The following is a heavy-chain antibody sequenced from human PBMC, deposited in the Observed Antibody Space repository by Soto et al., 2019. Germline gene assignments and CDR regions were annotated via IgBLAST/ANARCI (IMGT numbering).Heavy chain of an antibody. D-gene: IGHD6-19*01. CDR3: ARDLVAGTNGFNY. J-gene: IGHJ4*02. V-gene: IGHV3-21*01. CDR1: GFMCSGYA. CDR2: ISSSSSYI. Sequence: EGSLRLSCSASGFMCSGYAMNWVRQATGKGLEWVSSISSSSSYIYYADSVKGRFTISRDNAKNSLYLQMNSLRAEDTAVYYCARDLVAGTNGFNYWGQGTLVTVSS.